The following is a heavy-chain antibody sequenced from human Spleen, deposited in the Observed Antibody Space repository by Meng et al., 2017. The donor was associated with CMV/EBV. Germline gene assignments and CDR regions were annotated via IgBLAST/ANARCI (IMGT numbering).Heavy chain of an antibody. CDR3: TRSSTAANWFDP. CDR2: VDPEDGET. Sequence: KGSGKTFTDNYLPWVLQATGKGLEWLGFVDPEDGETLYAEKFQGRLSITADSSTDTAYMELSSLRSEDTAVYYCTRSSTAANWFDPWGQGTLVTVSS. D-gene: IGHD2-2*01. V-gene: IGHV1-69-2*01. CDR1: GKTFTDNY. J-gene: IGHJ5*02.